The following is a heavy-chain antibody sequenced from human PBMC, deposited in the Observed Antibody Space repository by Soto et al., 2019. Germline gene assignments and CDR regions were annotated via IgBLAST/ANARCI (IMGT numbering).Heavy chain of an antibody. CDR2: ISGSGGST. V-gene: IGHV3-23*01. D-gene: IGHD6-6*01. CDR1: GFTFSSYA. Sequence: GGSLRLSCAASGFTFSSYAMSWVRQAPGKGLEWVSAISGSGGSTYYADSVKGRFTISRDNSKNTLYLQMNSLRAEDTAVYYCAKGGYSSSSAYYYYYGMDVWGQGTTVTVSS. CDR3: AKGGYSSSSAYYYYYGMDV. J-gene: IGHJ6*02.